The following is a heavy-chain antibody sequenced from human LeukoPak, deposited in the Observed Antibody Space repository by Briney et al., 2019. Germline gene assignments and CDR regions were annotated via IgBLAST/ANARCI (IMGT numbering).Heavy chain of an antibody. Sequence: SETLSLTCTVYGGSFSGYYWSWIRQPPGKGLEWIGEINHSGSTNYNPSLKSRVTISVDTSKNQFSLKLSSVTAADTAVYYCARGLRWFDPWGQGTLVTVSS. CDR2: INHSGST. V-gene: IGHV4-34*01. J-gene: IGHJ5*02. CDR3: ARGLRWFDP. CDR1: GGSFSGYY.